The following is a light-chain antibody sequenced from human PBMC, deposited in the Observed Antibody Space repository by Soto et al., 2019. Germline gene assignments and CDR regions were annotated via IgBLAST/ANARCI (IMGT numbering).Light chain of an antibody. Sequence: IPVTHAPSCLSLSIIDSLSFTFLSSQSISRYLNWYQHRPGQAPKLLINAASNLRSGVQSRFSGSGSGTDFTLTITRLQPEDFAFYYCQQSYVTNTIHLGQVALLEVK. CDR2: AAS. J-gene: IGKJ5*01. CDR3: QQSYVTNTIH. V-gene: IGKV1-39*01. CDR1: QSISRY.